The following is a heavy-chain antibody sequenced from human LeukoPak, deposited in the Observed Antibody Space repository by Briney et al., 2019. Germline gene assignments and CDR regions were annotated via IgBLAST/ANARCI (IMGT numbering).Heavy chain of an antibody. CDR1: GYTFTSYG. J-gene: IGHJ4*02. CDR2: INPNSDT. Sequence: ASVKVSCKASGYTFTSYGISWVRQAPGQGLEWMGWINPNSDTGSTQKFQGRVTITRNTSISTAYMELSSLRPEDTAVYYCARVDGSPDYWGQGTLVTVSS. D-gene: IGHD2-15*01. V-gene: IGHV1-8*03. CDR3: ARVDGSPDY.